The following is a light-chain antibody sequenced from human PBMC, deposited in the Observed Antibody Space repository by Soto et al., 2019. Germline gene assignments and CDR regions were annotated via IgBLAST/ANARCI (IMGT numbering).Light chain of an antibody. CDR3: SSYSSSGTLYV. J-gene: IGLJ1*01. V-gene: IGLV2-14*03. Sequence: QSALTQPASVSGSPGQSITISCTGSSSDVGDYNYVAWYQQHPDKAPKLMIFDVSSRPSGVSNRFSGSKSGSTASLTISGLQAEDEADYFCSSYSSSGTLYVFGTGTKFTVL. CDR1: SSDVGDYNY. CDR2: DVS.